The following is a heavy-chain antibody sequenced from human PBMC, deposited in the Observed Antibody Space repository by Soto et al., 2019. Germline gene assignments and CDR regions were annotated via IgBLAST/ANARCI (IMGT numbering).Heavy chain of an antibody. CDR2: IYYSGST. CDR3: ARGPEMERRSIAAAGPSALDY. Sequence: QVQLQESGPGLVKPSQTLSLTCTVSGGSISSGGYYWSWIRQHPGKGLEWIGYIYYSGSTYYNPSLKSRVTISVDTSKNQFSLKLSSVTAADTAVYYCARGPEMERRSIAAAGPSALDYWGQGTLVTVSS. J-gene: IGHJ4*02. D-gene: IGHD6-13*01. V-gene: IGHV4-31*03. CDR1: GGSISSGGYY.